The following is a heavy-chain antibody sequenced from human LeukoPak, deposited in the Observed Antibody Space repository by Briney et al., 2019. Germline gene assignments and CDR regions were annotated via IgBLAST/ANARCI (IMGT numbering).Heavy chain of an antibody. V-gene: IGHV4-4*07. J-gene: IGHJ4*02. D-gene: IGHD5/OR15-5a*01. CDR2: IHTSGTT. Sequence: PSETLSLTCTVSGGSISGYYWSWIRQSAGKRLEWLGRIHTSGTTTYSPSLQSRLTMSVDTSKSQVSLRLTSVTAADTAVYYCATEQVSASARGFDYWGQPSLVGVCS. CDR3: ATEQVSASARGFDY. CDR1: GGSISGYY.